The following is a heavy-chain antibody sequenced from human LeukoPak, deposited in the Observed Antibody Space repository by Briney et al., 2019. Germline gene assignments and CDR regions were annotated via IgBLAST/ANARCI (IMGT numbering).Heavy chain of an antibody. CDR1: GFTFTGYY. D-gene: IGHD3-10*01. V-gene: IGHV1-18*04. J-gene: IGHJ5*02. CDR3: ARDNSVGDIAWWFDP. Sequence: ASVKVSCKTSGFTFTGYYIHWVRQAPGQGLEWMGWISAYNGNTNYAQKLQGRVIMTRDTSTNTDYMELSNLRSEDTAVYYCARDNSVGDIAWWFDPWGQGTLVTVSS. CDR2: ISAYNGNT.